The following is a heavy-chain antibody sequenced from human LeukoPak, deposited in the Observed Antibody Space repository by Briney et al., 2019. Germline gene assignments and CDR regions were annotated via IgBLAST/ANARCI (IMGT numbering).Heavy chain of an antibody. Sequence: SVKVFCKASGGTFSSYTISWVRQAPRQGLEWMGGIIPICGTANYAQKFQGRVTITADESTSTAYMELSRLTSEDTAVYYCARDFGAGRQPGKGYYYYYMDVWGKGTTVTVSS. CDR1: GGTFSSYT. CDR2: IIPICGTA. J-gene: IGHJ6*03. CDR3: ARDFGAGRQPGKGYYYYYMDV. V-gene: IGHV1-69*13. D-gene: IGHD3-10*01.